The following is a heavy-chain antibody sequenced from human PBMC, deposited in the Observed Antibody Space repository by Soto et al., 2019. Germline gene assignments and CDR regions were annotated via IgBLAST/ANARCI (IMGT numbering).Heavy chain of an antibody. CDR1: GDSVSSNSGA. V-gene: IGHV6-1*01. Sequence: SQTLSLTCSISGDSVSSNSGALNWIRQSPSXGXXWLVTTYYRSNRYNDSALSLKSRITIKPDTSKNQFSLQMNYVTTEAKAVYYCARDLGRSWSPGDSRPKLNSFDTWGQGTLVTVSS. J-gene: IGHJ5*02. CDR3: ARDLGRSWSPGDSRPKLNSFDT. D-gene: IGHD6-13*01. CDR2: TYYRSNRYN.